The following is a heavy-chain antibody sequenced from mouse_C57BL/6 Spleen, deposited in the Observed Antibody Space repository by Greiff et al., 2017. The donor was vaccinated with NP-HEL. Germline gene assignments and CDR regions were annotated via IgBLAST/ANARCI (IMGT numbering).Heavy chain of an antibody. CDR3: ARRGRDYAMDY. CDR2: INPGSGGT. CDR1: GYAFTNYL. J-gene: IGHJ4*01. V-gene: IGHV1-54*01. D-gene: IGHD3-3*01. Sequence: QVQLKESGAELVRPGTSVKVSCKASGYAFTNYLIEWVKQRPGQGLEWIGVINPGSGGTNYNEKFKGKATLTADKSSSTAYMQLSSLTSEDSAVYFCARRGRDYAMDYWGQGTSVTVSS.